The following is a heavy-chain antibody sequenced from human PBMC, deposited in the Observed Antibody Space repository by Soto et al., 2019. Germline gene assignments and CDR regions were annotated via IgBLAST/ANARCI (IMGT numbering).Heavy chain of an antibody. J-gene: IGHJ6*02. CDR3: ARDGRVTVGYYGMDV. CDR2: IDPSDSYT. CDR1: GYSFTSYW. V-gene: IGHV5-10-1*01. D-gene: IGHD3-16*02. Sequence: GESLKISCKGSGYSFTSYWISWVRQMPGKGLEWMGRIDPSDSYTNYSPSFQGHVTISADKSISTAYLQWSSLKASDTAMYYCARDGRVTVGYYGMDVWGQGTTVTVSS.